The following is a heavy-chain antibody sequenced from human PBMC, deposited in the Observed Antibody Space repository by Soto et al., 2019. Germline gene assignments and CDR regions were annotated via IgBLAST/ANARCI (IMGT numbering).Heavy chain of an antibody. CDR1: GGTFSNYA. J-gene: IGHJ4*02. Sequence: GASVKVSCTASGGTFSNYAISWVRQAPGQGLEWMGGIIPIFGTANYAQKFQGRVTITADESTSTAYMELSSLRSEDTAVYYCARGRTYSSKESFDYWGQGTLVTV. V-gene: IGHV1-69*13. CDR3: ARGRTYSSKESFDY. CDR2: IIPIFGTA. D-gene: IGHD6-13*01.